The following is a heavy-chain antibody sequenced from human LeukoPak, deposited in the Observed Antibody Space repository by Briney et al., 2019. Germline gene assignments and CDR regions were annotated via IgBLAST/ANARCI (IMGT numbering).Heavy chain of an antibody. CDR1: GGTFSSYA. CDR3: AAPGHCSSTSCESYFDY. CDR2: IIAIFGTA. Sequence: SVKVSCKASGGTFSSYAGSWVRQAPGQGREWMGVIIAIFGTANYAQKFQGRVTSTTVESTSTAYMELSSLRSADTAVYYCAAPGHCSSTSCESYFDYWGQGTLVTVSS. D-gene: IGHD2-2*01. J-gene: IGHJ4*02. V-gene: IGHV1-69*05.